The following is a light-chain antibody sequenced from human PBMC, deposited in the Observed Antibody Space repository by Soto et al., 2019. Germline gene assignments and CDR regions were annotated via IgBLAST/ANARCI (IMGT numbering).Light chain of an antibody. CDR3: QQSYSTPLT. J-gene: IGKJ4*01. Sequence: DIQMTQSPSSLSVSVGDRVTITCRASQSIGGFLNWYQQKLGKAPKLLIYAASSLQSGVPSRFSGSGYGTDFTLTISSLQPEDFATYYCQQSYSTPLTFGGGTKVEI. CDR1: QSIGGF. CDR2: AAS. V-gene: IGKV1-39*01.